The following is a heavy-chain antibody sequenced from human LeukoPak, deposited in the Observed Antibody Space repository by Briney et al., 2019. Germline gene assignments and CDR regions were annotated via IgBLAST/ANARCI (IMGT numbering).Heavy chain of an antibody. V-gene: IGHV4-4*07. D-gene: IGHD3-22*01. J-gene: IGHJ4*02. CDR2: IYTSGST. CDR3: ARTPQGYYDSSGYPMYYFDY. Sequence: PSETLSLTCTVSGGSISSYYWSWIRQPAGKGLEWIGRIYTSGSTNYNPSLKSRDTMSVDTSNNQFCLKLSSVTAADTAVYYCARTPQGYYDSSGYPMYYFDYWGQGTLVTVSS. CDR1: GGSISSYY.